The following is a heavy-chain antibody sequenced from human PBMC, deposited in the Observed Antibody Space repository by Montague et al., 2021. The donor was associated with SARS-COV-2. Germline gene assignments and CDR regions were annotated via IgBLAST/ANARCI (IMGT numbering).Heavy chain of an antibody. CDR2: IYWDDDK. D-gene: IGHD3-10*01. Sequence: PALVKPTQTLTLTCTFSGFSLNTNGVGVGWIRQPPGKAREWLALIYWDDDKRYSPSLKSRLTITKDTSKNQVVLTMTNMDPVDTATYYCAHRTIRDASGSYDSWGQGTLVTVSS. J-gene: IGHJ5*01. CDR3: AHRTIRDASGSYDS. CDR1: GFSLNTNGVG. V-gene: IGHV2-5*02.